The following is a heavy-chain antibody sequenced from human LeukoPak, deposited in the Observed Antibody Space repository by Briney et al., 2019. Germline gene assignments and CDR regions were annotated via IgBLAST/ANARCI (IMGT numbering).Heavy chain of an antibody. D-gene: IGHD1-26*01. CDR3: ARGYGIVGAYDASDI. V-gene: IGHV1-69*13. CDR1: GGTFSSYA. CDR2: IIPIFGTA. J-gene: IGHJ3*02. Sequence: ASVKVSCKASGGTFSSYAISWVRQAPGQGLEWMGGIIPIFGTANYAQKFQGRVTITADESTSTAYMELSSLRSEDTAVYYCARGYGIVGAYDASDIWGQGTMVTVSS.